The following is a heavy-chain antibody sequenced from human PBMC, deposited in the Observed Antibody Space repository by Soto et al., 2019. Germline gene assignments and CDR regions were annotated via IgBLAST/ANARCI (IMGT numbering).Heavy chain of an antibody. CDR2: FDPEDGET. CDR3: ATVGYSSGWYNYYYYGMDV. Sequence: GASVKVSCKVSGYTLTELSMHWVRQAPGKGLEWMGGFDPEDGETIYAQKFQGRVTMTEDTSTDTAYMELSSLRSEDTAVYYCATVGYSSGWYNYYYYGMDVWGQGTTVTVSS. CDR1: GYTLTELS. V-gene: IGHV1-24*01. J-gene: IGHJ6*02. D-gene: IGHD6-19*01.